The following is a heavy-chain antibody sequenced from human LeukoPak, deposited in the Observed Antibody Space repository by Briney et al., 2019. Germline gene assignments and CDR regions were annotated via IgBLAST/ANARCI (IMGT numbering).Heavy chain of an antibody. CDR1: GYTFTGYY. CDR2: INPNSGGT. J-gene: IGHJ3*02. D-gene: IGHD3-22*01. V-gene: IGHV1-2*02. Sequence: ASVKVSCKASGYTFTGYYMHWVRRAPGQGLEWMGWINPNSGGTNYAQKFQGRVTMTRDTSTSTAYMELSRLRSDDTAVYYCARDRWYYYDSSGYYSDAFDIWGQGTMATVSS. CDR3: ARDRWYYYDSSGYYSDAFDI.